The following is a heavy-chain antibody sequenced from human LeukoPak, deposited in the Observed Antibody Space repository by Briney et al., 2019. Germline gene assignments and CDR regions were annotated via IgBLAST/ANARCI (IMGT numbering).Heavy chain of an antibody. CDR3: AKGYIQLWWFDY. CDR1: GFTFSTYA. D-gene: IGHD2-21*01. J-gene: IGHJ4*02. V-gene: IGHV3-23*01. Sequence: PGGSLRLSCAASGFTFSTYAMSWVRQAPGKGLQWVSLISGSGDGAHYADSVKGGFTISRDNSKNTVYLQMTNLRAEDTAVYYCAKGYIQLWWFDYWGQGTLVTVSS. CDR2: ISGSGDGA.